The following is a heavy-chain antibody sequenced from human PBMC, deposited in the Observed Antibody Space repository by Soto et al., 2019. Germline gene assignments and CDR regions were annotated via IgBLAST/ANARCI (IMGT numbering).Heavy chain of an antibody. CDR2: IYHSGST. CDR3: ARVGLWFGDRPLDY. J-gene: IGHJ4*02. D-gene: IGHD3-10*01. CDR1: GGSISSSNW. Sequence: SLTCAVSGGSISSSNWWSWVRQPPGKGLEWIGEIYHSGSTNYNPSLKSRVTISVDKSKNQFSLKLSSVTAADTAVYYCARVGLWFGDRPLDYWGQGTLVTVSS. V-gene: IGHV4-4*02.